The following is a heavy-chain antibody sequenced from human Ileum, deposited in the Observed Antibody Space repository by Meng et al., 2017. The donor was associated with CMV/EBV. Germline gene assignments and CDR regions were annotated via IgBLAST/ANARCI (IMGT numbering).Heavy chain of an antibody. CDR2: IYYSGNT. CDR1: NGSISIGAHY. Sequence: CPGSNGSISIGAHYWSWIRRHPGKGLEWIGYIYYSGNTYYNPSLQSRATISVDTSQNSFSLRLSSVTAADTAVYYCARLRAGISCFDPWGQGALVTVSS. J-gene: IGHJ5*02. CDR3: ARLRAGISCFDP. V-gene: IGHV4-31*03. D-gene: IGHD6-19*01.